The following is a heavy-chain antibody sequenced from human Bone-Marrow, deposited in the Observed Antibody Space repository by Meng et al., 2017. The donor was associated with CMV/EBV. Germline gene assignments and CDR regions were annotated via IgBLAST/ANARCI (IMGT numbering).Heavy chain of an antibody. V-gene: IGHV3-7*01. D-gene: IGHD2-2*01. Sequence: GESLKISCAASGFTFSSYWMSWVRQAPGKGLEWVANIKQDGSEKSYVDSVKGRFTISRDNAKNSLYLQMNSLRAEDTAVYYCARRAGYCTTTSCYRWYFELWGLGTLVTVSS. CDR1: GFTFSSYW. J-gene: IGHJ2*01. CDR3: ARRAGYCTTTSCYRWYFEL. CDR2: IKQDGSEK.